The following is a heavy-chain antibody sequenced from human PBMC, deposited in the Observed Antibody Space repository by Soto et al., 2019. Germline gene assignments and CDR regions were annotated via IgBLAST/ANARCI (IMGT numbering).Heavy chain of an antibody. Sequence: PSETLSLTCTVSGGSISSGGYDWSWIRQHPGKGLEWIGYIYYSGSTYYNPSLKSRVTISVDTSKNQFSLKLSSVTAADTAVYYCARDHLRRGRLAVWGQGTTVTVSS. CDR3: ARDHLRRGRLAV. CDR2: IYYSGST. V-gene: IGHV4-31*03. J-gene: IGHJ6*02. CDR1: GGSISSGGYD.